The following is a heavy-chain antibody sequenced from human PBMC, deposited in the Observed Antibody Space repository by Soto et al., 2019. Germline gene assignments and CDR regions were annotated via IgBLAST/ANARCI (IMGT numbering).Heavy chain of an antibody. CDR3: ARVLYYGSGSYSPYGMDV. J-gene: IGHJ6*02. Sequence: QVQLVQSGAEVKKPGSSVKVSCKTSGVSFNNNGIGWVRQAPGHGLVWMGGVSPPFRTSNYARKFQGRISITADESTGTVNMELSRLTSEDTAQYYCARVLYYGSGSYSPYGMDVWGQGTTVTVSS. CDR1: GVSFNNNG. CDR2: VSPPFRTS. D-gene: IGHD3-10*01. V-gene: IGHV1-69*01.